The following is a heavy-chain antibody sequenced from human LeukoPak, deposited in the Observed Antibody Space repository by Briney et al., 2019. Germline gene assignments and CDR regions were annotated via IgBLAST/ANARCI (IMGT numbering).Heavy chain of an antibody. V-gene: IGHV3-48*03. Sequence: GGSLRLSCTASGFTFSTYEMNWVRQAPGKGLEWVSYISGSGYPIYYADSVKGRFTISRDSAKNSLYLQMNSLRAEDTAIYYCARVRGLEWLLKHLDSWGQGTLVTVSS. CDR2: ISGSGYPI. D-gene: IGHD3-3*01. J-gene: IGHJ4*02. CDR3: ARVRGLEWLLKHLDS. CDR1: GFTFSTYE.